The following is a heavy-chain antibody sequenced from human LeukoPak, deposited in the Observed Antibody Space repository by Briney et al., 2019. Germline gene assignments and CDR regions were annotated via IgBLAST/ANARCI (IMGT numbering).Heavy chain of an antibody. V-gene: IGHV3-23*01. CDR3: AKDMNSGFLFDY. Sequence: PGGSLRLSCAVSGFTVSENYMSWVRQAPGKGLEWVSGISGSGSTTYYADSVKGRFTISRDNSKNTLYLQVNSLRAEDTAVYYCAKDMNSGFLFDYWGQGTLVTVSS. D-gene: IGHD6-19*01. CDR2: ISGSGSTT. CDR1: GFTVSENY. J-gene: IGHJ4*02.